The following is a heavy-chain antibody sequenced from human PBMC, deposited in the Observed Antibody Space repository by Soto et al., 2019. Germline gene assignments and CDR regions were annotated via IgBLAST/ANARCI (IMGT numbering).Heavy chain of an antibody. V-gene: IGHV3-30*02. CDR3: AKDRFRVLAADGRGYYYGMDV. Sequence: PGGSLRLSCAASGFDFSHYAMHWVRQAPGKGLEWVAVIWYDGSYQYYADSVKGRFTISRDNSKNTLYLQMNSLRAEDTAVYYCAKDRFRVLAADGRGYYYGMDVWGQGTTVTVSS. J-gene: IGHJ6*02. CDR2: IWYDGSYQ. CDR1: GFDFSHYA. D-gene: IGHD6-13*01.